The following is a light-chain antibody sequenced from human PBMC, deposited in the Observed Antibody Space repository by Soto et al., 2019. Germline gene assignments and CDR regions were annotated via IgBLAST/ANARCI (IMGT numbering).Light chain of an antibody. CDR2: AAS. CDR3: LQDYSYPLT. CDR1: QGIRTD. J-gene: IGKJ4*01. Sequence: AIQMTQSPSSLSASVGDRVTITCRASQGIRTDLGWYQQKPGEAPKLLIYAASSLQSGVPSRFSGSGSGTDFTLTISSLQPEDFATYYCLQDYSYPLTFGGGTKVEIK. V-gene: IGKV1-6*01.